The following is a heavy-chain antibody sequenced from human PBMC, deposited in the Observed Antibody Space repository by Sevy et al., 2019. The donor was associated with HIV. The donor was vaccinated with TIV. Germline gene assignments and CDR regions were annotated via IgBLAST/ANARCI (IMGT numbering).Heavy chain of an antibody. Sequence: GGSLRLSCAASGFTFSNYGMHWVRQAPGKGLEWVAVISYDGSKKYYADSVKGRFTISRDTSKNTLYLQMNSLGTEDTAVYYCAKRPSLFYLLDYWGQGTLVTVSS. D-gene: IGHD3-3*01. CDR2: ISYDGSKK. J-gene: IGHJ4*02. CDR3: AKRPSLFYLLDY. CDR1: GFTFSNYG. V-gene: IGHV3-30*18.